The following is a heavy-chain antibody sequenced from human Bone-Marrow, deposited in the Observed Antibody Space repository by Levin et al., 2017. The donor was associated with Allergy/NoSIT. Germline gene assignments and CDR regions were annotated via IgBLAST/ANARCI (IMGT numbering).Heavy chain of an antibody. CDR1: GYSFSSFW. J-gene: IGHJ4*02. Sequence: PGGSLRLSCKGSGYSFSSFWINWVRQVPGKGLEWMGRIDPKDSSTNYSPSFQGHVTFSADKSSGTASLQWRSLKASDTAFYYCARRSVSGFWFDYWGQGTQVSVSS. CDR2: IDPKDSST. CDR3: ARRSVSGFWFDY. V-gene: IGHV5-10-1*01. D-gene: IGHD3-10*01.